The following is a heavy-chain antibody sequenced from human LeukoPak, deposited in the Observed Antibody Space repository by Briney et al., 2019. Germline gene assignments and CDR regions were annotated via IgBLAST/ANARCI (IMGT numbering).Heavy chain of an antibody. J-gene: IGHJ3*02. V-gene: IGHV4-59*01. D-gene: IGHD6-13*01. CDR2: IYYSGST. Sequence: SETLSLTCTVSGAPITRYYWSWIRQPPGKGLEWIGYIYYSGSTNYNPSLKSRVTISVDTSKNQFSLKLSSVTAADTAVYYCARGHLYSSSFDIWGQGTMVTVSS. CDR3: ARGHLYSSSFDI. CDR1: GAPITRYY.